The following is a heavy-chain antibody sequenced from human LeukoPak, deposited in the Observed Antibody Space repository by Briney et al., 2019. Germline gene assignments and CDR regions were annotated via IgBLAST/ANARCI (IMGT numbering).Heavy chain of an antibody. D-gene: IGHD1-26*01. CDR1: GFTFSSYAM. J-gene: IGHJ4*02. V-gene: IGHV4-4*02. Sequence: PGGSLRLSCAASGFTFSSYAMSWVRQPPGQGLEWIGEISLSGQTNFNPSLNGRVTMSLDESRNQLSLKLTSVTAADTAIYYCSRESGAFCPFGYWGQGTLVIVPP. CDR2: ISLSGQT. CDR3: SRESGAFCPFGY.